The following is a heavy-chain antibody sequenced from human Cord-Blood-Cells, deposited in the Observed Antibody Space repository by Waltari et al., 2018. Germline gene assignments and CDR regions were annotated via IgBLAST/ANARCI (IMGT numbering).Heavy chain of an antibody. CDR2: INHSGSS. CDR1: GGSFSGYY. J-gene: IGHJ3*02. D-gene: IGHD7-27*01. CDR3: ARAPDPTGGLDDAFDI. V-gene: IGHV4-34*01. Sequence: QVQLQQWGAGLLKPSETLSLTCAVYGGSFSGYYWSCIRQPPGKGLEWIGEINHSGSSNYNPSLKSRVTISVDTSKNQFSLKLSSVTAADTAVYYCARAPDPTGGLDDAFDIWGQGTMVTVSS.